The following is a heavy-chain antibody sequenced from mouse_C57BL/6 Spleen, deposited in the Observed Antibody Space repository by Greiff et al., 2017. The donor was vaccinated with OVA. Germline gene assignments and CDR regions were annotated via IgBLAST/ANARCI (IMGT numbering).Heavy chain of an antibody. CDR1: GFTFTDYY. D-gene: IGHD1-1*01. CDR2: IRNKANGYTT. V-gene: IGHV7-3*01. CDR3: ARYYGSSLFAY. Sequence: EVQRVESGGGLVQPGGSLSLSCAASGFTFTDYYMSWVRQPPGKALEWLGFIRNKANGYTTEYSASVKGRFTISRDNSQSILYLQMNALRAEDSATYYCARYYGSSLFAYWGQGTLVTVSA. J-gene: IGHJ3*01.